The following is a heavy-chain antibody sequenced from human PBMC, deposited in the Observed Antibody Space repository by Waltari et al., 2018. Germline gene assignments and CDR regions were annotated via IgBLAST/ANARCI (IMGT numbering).Heavy chain of an antibody. CDR2: INPNSGGT. J-gene: IGHJ4*02. V-gene: IGHV1-2*02. Sequence: QVQLVQSGAEVKKPGASVKVSCKASGYTFTGYYMHWVRQTPGKGREWMGGINPNSGGTNYAQKFQGRVTMTRDTSISTAYMELSRLRSDDTAVYYCARESPERLYYDYWGQGTLVTVSS. CDR3: ARESPERLYYDY. D-gene: IGHD5-12*01. CDR1: GYTFTGYY.